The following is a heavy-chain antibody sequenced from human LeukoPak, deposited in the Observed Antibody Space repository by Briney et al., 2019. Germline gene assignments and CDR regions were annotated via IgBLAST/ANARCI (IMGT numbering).Heavy chain of an antibody. CDR3: ARDLTAGYYYGMDV. D-gene: IGHD2-8*02. CDR1: GFTFSSYS. J-gene: IGHJ6*02. Sequence: GGSLRLSCAASGFTFSSYSMNWVRQAPGKGLEWVSSISSSSSYIYYADSVKGRSTISSDNAKNSLYLQMNSLRAEDTAVYYCARDLTAGYYYGMDVWGQGTTVTVSS. CDR2: ISSSSSYI. V-gene: IGHV3-21*01.